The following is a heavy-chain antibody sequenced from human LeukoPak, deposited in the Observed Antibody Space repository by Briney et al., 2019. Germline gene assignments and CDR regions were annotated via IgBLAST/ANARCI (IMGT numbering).Heavy chain of an antibody. CDR2: IYRSGST. CDR3: ARVFYSSSWYYFDY. V-gene: IGHV4-4*07. Sequence: SETLSLTCTASGGSISNYYWSWIRQPAGKGLEWIGRIYRSGSTNYNPSLKSRVTMSVDTSRNQFSLKMSSVTAADTAVYYCARVFYSSSWYYFDYWGQGTLVTVSS. CDR1: GGSISNYY. D-gene: IGHD6-13*01. J-gene: IGHJ4*02.